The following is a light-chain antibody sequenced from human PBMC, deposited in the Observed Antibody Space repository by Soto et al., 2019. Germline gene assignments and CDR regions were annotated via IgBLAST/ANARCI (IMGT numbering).Light chain of an antibody. Sequence: EIVLTQSPGTLSLSPGERATLSCRASQSVSSSYLAWYQQKPGQAPRLLIYGASSRATGIPDRVSGSGSGTDFTLSISGLETEDFAGYYCQQYVSSPPYTFGQGTKLEIK. V-gene: IGKV3-20*01. CDR1: QSVSSSY. CDR3: QQYVSSPPYT. CDR2: GAS. J-gene: IGKJ2*01.